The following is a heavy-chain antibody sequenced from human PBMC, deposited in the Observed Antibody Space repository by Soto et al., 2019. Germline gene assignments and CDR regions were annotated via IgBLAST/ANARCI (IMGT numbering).Heavy chain of an antibody. D-gene: IGHD1-26*01. CDR3: ARDSDSGCLYGEVDY. CDR2: ISYDGSNK. Sequence: QVQLVESGGGVVQPGRSLRLSCAASGFTFSSYAMHWVRQAPGKGLEWVAVISYDGSNKYYADSVKGRFTISRDNSKNTLYLQMNSLRAEDTAVYYCARDSDSGCLYGEVDYWGQGTLVTVSS. J-gene: IGHJ4*02. CDR1: GFTFSSYA. V-gene: IGHV3-30-3*01.